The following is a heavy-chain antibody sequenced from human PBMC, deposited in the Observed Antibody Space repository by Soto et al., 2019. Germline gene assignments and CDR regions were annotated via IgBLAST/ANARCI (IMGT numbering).Heavy chain of an antibody. CDR3: ARHSEKGDYGGYQPYYYYMDV. V-gene: IGHV4-39*01. D-gene: IGHD4-17*01. J-gene: IGHJ6*03. CDR1: GGSISSSSYY. Sequence: QLQLQESGPGLVKPSETLSLTCTVSGGSISSSSYYWGWIRQPPGKGLEWIGSIYYSGSTYYNPSLKSRVTISVDTSKSQFSLKLSSVTAADTAVYYCARHSEKGDYGGYQPYYYYMDVWGKGTTVTVSS. CDR2: IYYSGST.